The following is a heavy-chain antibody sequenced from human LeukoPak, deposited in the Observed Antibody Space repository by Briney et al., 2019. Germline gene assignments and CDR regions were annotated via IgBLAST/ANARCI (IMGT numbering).Heavy chain of an antibody. CDR1: GFTFSSYG. CDR2: ITGSSDST. Sequence: GGTLRLSCAASGFTFSSYGLSWVRQAPGKGLEWVSGITGSSDSTFYADSVKGRFTISRDNAKKSLYLQMNSLRAEDTAVYYCARDLSTYGSGSFDYWGQGTLVTVSS. V-gene: IGHV3-23*01. D-gene: IGHD3-10*01. J-gene: IGHJ4*02. CDR3: ARDLSTYGSGSFDY.